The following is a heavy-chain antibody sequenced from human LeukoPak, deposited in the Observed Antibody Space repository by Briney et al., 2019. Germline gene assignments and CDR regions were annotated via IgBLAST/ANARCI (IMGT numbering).Heavy chain of an antibody. Sequence: LSLTCTVSGGSISSSSYYWGWLRQPPGKGLEWVAVISYDGTNEYYVDSVKGRFTISRDNSKNTLYLQMNSLRAEDTAVYYCAKSRGYDCLDYWGQGTLVTVSS. CDR1: GGSISSSS. J-gene: IGHJ4*02. D-gene: IGHD5-12*01. CDR3: AKSRGYDCLDY. CDR2: ISYDGTNE. V-gene: IGHV3-30*18.